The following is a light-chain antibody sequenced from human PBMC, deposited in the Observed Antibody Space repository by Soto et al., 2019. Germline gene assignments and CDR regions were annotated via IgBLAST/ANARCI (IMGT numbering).Light chain of an antibody. CDR2: EVN. Sequence: QSVLTQPASVSGSPGQSITISCGGTSSDVGAYIYVSWYQQFPGKAPKLILYEVNNRPSGVSNRFSGSKSGTTASLIISGLQPEDEADYYCSAYSDIDTKVFGTGTKVTXL. CDR3: SAYSDIDTKV. V-gene: IGLV2-14*03. CDR1: SSDVGAYIY. J-gene: IGLJ1*01.